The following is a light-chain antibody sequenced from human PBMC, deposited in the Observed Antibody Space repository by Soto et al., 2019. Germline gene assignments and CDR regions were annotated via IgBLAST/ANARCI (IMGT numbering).Light chain of an antibody. CDR2: GAS. V-gene: IGKV3-20*01. CDR1: QSVSTSY. CDR3: QQYGSGPLT. Sequence: EIVVTQSPGTLSLSPGERATLSCRASQSVSTSYLAWYQQKPGQAPRLLIYGASSRDTGIPDRFSGSGSGADFTLTISRLEPEDFAVYYCQQYGSGPLTFGGGTKVEIK. J-gene: IGKJ4*01.